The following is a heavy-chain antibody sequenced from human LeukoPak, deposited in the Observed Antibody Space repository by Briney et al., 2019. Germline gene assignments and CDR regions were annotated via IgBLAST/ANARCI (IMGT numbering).Heavy chain of an antibody. D-gene: IGHD3-22*01. J-gene: IGHJ6*02. V-gene: IGHV3-33*01. CDR3: ARVPLDTGLRDYGMDV. CDR2: IWYDGSNK. Sequence: GGSLRLSCAASGFTFSSYGMHWVRQAPGKGLEWVAVIWYDGSNKYYADSVKGRFTISRDNSKNTLYLQMNSLRAEDTAVYYCARVPLDTGLRDYGMDVWGQGTTVTVSS. CDR1: GFTFSSYG.